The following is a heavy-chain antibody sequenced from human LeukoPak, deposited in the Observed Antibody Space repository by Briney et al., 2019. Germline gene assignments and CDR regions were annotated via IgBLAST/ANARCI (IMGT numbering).Heavy chain of an antibody. CDR1: GSTFATYY. V-gene: IGHV1-46*01. CDR3: ARGGVRDSSGWSNWYLDL. J-gene: IGHJ2*01. Sequence: ASVKVSCKASGSTFATYYMHWVRQAPGQGLEWMGMMNPSGGTTTYAQKFQDRATMTSDTSTSTVYMELSSLRSEDTAVYCCARGGVRDSSGWSNWYLDLWGRGTLVTVSS. D-gene: IGHD3-22*01. CDR2: MNPSGGTT.